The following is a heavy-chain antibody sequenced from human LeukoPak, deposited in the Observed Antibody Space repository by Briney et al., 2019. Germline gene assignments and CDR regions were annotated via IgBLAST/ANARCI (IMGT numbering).Heavy chain of an antibody. J-gene: IGHJ4*02. V-gene: IGHV3-23*01. CDR1: GFTFSSYA. D-gene: IGHD3-10*01. Sequence: GGSLRLSCAASGFTFSSYAMSWVRQAPGKGLEWVSDISGSGGSTYYADSVKGRFTISRDNSKNTLYLLMNSLRVEDMAVYYCAKGGSGSYTSNWGQGTLVTVSS. CDR3: AKGGSGSYTSN. CDR2: ISGSGGST.